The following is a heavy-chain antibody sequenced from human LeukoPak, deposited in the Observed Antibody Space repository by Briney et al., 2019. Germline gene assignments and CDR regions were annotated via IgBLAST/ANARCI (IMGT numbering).Heavy chain of an antibody. CDR1: GGSISSSSYY. D-gene: IGHD6-13*01. CDR2: IYYSGST. J-gene: IGHJ6*03. Sequence: PSETLSLTCTVSGGSISSSSYYWGWIRQPPGKGLEWIGSIYYSGSTYYNPSLKSRVTISVDTSKNQFSLKLSSVTAADTAVYYCARDIAAAPPPANGYYYYYMDVWGKGTTVTVSS. V-gene: IGHV4-39*07. CDR3: ARDIAAAPPPANGYYYYYMDV.